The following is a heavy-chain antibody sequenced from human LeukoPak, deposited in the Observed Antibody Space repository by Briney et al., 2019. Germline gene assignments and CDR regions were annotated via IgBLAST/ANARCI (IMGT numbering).Heavy chain of an antibody. V-gene: IGHV3-30*04. Sequence: PGGSLRLSCAASGFTFSSYAMHWVRQAPGKGLEWVAVISYDGSNKYYADSVKGRFTISRDNSKNTLYLQMNSLRAEDTAVYYCARVTYYYDSRGEFSDYWGQGTLVTVSS. CDR1: GFTFSSYA. J-gene: IGHJ4*02. CDR2: ISYDGSNK. CDR3: ARVTYYYDSRGEFSDY. D-gene: IGHD3-22*01.